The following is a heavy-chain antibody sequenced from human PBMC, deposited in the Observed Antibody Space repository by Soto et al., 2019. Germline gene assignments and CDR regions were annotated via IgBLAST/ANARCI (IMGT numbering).Heavy chain of an antibody. D-gene: IGHD3-22*01. CDR2: INSDGTTT. CDR3: ARGGSGYSVH. V-gene: IGHV3-74*01. J-gene: IGHJ1*01. CDR1: GFTFSSSW. Sequence: EVQLVESGGGLVKPGGSWGPSFAASGFTFSSSWLHWVRQAPGKGLVWVSRINSDGTTTNYADSVKGRFTISRDNARNTLYLQMNSLRPEDTAVYYCARGGSGYSVHWGQGTLVTVSS.